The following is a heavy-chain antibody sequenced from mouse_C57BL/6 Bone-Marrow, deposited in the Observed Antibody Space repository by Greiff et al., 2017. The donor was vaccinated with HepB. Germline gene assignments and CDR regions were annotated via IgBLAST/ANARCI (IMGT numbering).Heavy chain of an antibody. Sequence: DVQLQESGPGLVKPSQSLSLTCSVTGYSITSGYYWNWIRQFPGNKLEWMGYISYDGSNNYNPSLKNRISITRDTSKNQFFLKLNSVTTEDTATYYCARGGGYGSRRTWFAYWGQGTLVTVSA. D-gene: IGHD1-1*01. CDR2: ISYDGSN. V-gene: IGHV3-6*01. CDR3: ARGGGYGSRRTWFAY. J-gene: IGHJ3*01. CDR1: GYSITSGYY.